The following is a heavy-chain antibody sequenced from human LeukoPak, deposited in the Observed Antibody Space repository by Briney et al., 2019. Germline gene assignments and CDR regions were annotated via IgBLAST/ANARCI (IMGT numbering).Heavy chain of an antibody. D-gene: IGHD3-9*01. V-gene: IGHV3-23*01. J-gene: IGHJ4*02. Sequence: GGSLRLSCAASGLTFSSYAMSWVRQAPGKGLEWVSAISGSGGSTYYADSVKGRFTLSRDNSKNTLYLQMNSLRAEDTAVYYCAKDLSTGYYIAYWGQGTLVTVSS. CDR3: AKDLSTGYYIAY. CDR2: ISGSGGST. CDR1: GLTFSSYA.